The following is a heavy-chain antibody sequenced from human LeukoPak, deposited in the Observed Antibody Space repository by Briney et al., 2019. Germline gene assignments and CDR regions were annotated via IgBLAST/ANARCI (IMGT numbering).Heavy chain of an antibody. CDR2: IYYSGST. Sequence: SETLSLTCTVSGGSISSSSYYWGWIRQPPGKGLGWIGSIYYSGSTYYNPSLKSRVTISVDTSKNQFSLKLSSVTAADTAVYYCARVRVVFDYWGQGTLVTVSS. V-gene: IGHV4-39*07. CDR1: GGSISSSSYY. D-gene: IGHD2-15*01. J-gene: IGHJ4*02. CDR3: ARVRVVFDY.